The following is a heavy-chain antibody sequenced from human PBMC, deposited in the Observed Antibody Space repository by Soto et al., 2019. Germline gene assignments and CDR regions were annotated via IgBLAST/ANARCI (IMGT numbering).Heavy chain of an antibody. CDR3: AREYSSSSWIYYYGMDV. CDR2: IWYDGSNK. Sequence: QVQLVESGGGVVQPGRSLRLSCAASGFTFSSYGMHWVRQAPGKGLEWVAVIWYDGSNKYYADSVKGRFTISRYNSKNTLYLQMHRLRAEDTAVYYCAREYSSSSWIYYYGMDVWGQGTTVTVSS. V-gene: IGHV3-33*01. CDR1: GFTFSSYG. J-gene: IGHJ6*02. D-gene: IGHD6-6*01.